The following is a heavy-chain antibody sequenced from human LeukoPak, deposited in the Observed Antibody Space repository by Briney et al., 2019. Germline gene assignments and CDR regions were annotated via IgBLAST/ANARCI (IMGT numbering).Heavy chain of an antibody. J-gene: IGHJ4*02. Sequence: ASVKVSCKASGGTFSSYAISWVRQAPGQGLEWMGGIIPIFGTANYAQKFQGRVTITADESTSTAYMELSSLRSEDTAVYYCARLYSSSYSQTPKDYWGQGTLVTVSS. V-gene: IGHV1-69*01. CDR1: GGTFSSYA. CDR2: IIPIFGTA. CDR3: ARLYSSSYSQTPKDY. D-gene: IGHD6-13*01.